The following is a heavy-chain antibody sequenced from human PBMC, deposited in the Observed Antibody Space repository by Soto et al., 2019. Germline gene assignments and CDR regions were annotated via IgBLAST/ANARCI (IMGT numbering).Heavy chain of an antibody. D-gene: IGHD2-21*02. V-gene: IGHV4-39*01. CDR3: ATTADH. CDR2: VFYSGTT. Sequence: QLQLQEPGPGLVKPSETLSLTCSVSGGSINRSSYYWGWIRQPPGKGLEWIGSVFYSGTTYYTPSLKSRVTMSVDTSKNQFSLKLTSVTAADTAVYYCATTADHWGQGTLVTVSS. CDR1: GGSINRSSYY. J-gene: IGHJ4*02.